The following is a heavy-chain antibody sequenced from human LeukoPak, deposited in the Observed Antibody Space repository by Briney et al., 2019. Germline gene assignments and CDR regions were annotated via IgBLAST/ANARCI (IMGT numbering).Heavy chain of an antibody. D-gene: IGHD3/OR15-3a*01. CDR2: SGNT. CDR1: GVSISSSNSY. J-gene: IGHJ4*02. CDR3: ARQTGSGLFILP. Sequence: SSETLSLTCTVSGVSISSSNSYWGWIRQPPGKGLEWIGSSGNTYYNASLQSQVSISIDTAKNQFSLRLTSVTAADTAVYYCARQTGSGLFILPGGQGTLVTVSS. V-gene: IGHV4-39*01.